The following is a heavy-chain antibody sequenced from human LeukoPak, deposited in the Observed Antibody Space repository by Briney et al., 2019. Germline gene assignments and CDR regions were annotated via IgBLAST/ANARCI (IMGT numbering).Heavy chain of an antibody. CDR1: GFTFDDYG. D-gene: IGHD1-14*01. CDR3: AKDYNLNDFDY. Sequence: GGSLRLSCVASGFTFDDYGMHWVRQAPGKGLEWVAFISSDGSRTDYVHSVRGRFTISRADQKKSLFLQMDSLRTEDTASYFCAKDYNLNDFDYWGQGTLVAVSS. V-gene: IGHV3-43*02. J-gene: IGHJ4*02. CDR2: ISSDGSRT.